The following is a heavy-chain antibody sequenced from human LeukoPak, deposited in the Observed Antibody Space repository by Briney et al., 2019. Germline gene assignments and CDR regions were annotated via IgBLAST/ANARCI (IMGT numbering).Heavy chain of an antibody. Sequence: SETLSLTCNVSGGSISGSRRYWGWVRQPPGGGLVGIGSNCYIGTPHYNPSLQSRLTISVDNSQNQFSLKLKSVTAADTSMYYCTRQLSWASDTGDSWGQGTLVTVSS. V-gene: IGHV4-39*01. CDR3: TRQLSWASDTGDS. CDR1: GGSISGSRRY. J-gene: IGHJ5*01. D-gene: IGHD6-13*01. CDR2: NCYIGTP.